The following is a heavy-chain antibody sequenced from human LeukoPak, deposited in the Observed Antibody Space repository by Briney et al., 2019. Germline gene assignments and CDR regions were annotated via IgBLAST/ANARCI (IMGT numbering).Heavy chain of an antibody. CDR1: GFTVSSNY. V-gene: IGHV3-53*01. J-gene: IGHJ5*02. Sequence: PGGSLRLSCAASGFTVSSNYMSWVRQAPGKGLEWVSVIYSGGSTYYADSVKGRFTISRDNSKSTLYLQMNSLRAEDTAVYYCARDHSSSTFDPWGQGTLVTVSS. D-gene: IGHD6-6*01. CDR3: ARDHSSSTFDP. CDR2: IYSGGST.